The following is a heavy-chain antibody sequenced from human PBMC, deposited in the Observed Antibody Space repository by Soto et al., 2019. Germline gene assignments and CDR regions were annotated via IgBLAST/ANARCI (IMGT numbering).Heavy chain of an antibody. D-gene: IGHD3-22*01. V-gene: IGHV3-30*03. Sequence: QVQLVESGGGVVQPGRSLRLSCTASGFSFSTFGMHWVRQAPGKGLEWVGVISHDGKNEYYADPVKGRFTISRDNSKKTPYLQMNSLRPADTAVYYCASIYYYDSSGFSDLDYWGQGALVTVSS. CDR1: GFSFSTFG. J-gene: IGHJ4*02. CDR3: ASIYYYDSSGFSDLDY. CDR2: ISHDGKNE.